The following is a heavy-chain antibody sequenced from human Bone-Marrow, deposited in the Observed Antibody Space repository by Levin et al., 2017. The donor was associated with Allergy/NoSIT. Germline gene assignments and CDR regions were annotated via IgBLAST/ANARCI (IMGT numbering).Heavy chain of an antibody. D-gene: IGHD3-16*01. V-gene: IGHV3-53*01. CDR2: IYSGGST. CDR1: GFTVSSNY. Sequence: QTGGSLRLSCAASGFTVSSNYMSWVRQAPGKGLEWVSVIYSGGSTYYADSVKGRFTISRDNSKNTLYLQMNSLRAEDTAVYYCARDVGGGSVDYYYYMDGWGKGTTVTVSS. J-gene: IGHJ6*03. CDR3: ARDVGGGSVDYYYYMDG.